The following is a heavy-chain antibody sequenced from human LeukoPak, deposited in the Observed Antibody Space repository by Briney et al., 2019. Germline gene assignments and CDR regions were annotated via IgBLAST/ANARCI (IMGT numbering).Heavy chain of an antibody. V-gene: IGHV1-2*02. CDR2: INPNSGGT. D-gene: IGHD6-13*01. Sequence: GASVKVSCKASGCTFSSYGISWVRQAPGQGLEWMGWINPNSGGTNYAQKFQGRVTMTRDTSISTAYMELSRLRSDDTAVYYCAREDRIAAAGLNYWGQGTLVTVSS. CDR3: AREDRIAAAGLNY. J-gene: IGHJ4*02. CDR1: GCTFSSYG.